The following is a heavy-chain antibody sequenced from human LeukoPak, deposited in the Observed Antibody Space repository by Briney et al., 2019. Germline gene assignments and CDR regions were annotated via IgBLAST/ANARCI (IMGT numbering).Heavy chain of an antibody. CDR1: GFTFSSYW. CDR2: INSDGSST. D-gene: IGHD6-19*01. V-gene: IGHV3-74*01. Sequence: QPGGSLRLSCAASGFTFSSYWMHWVRQAPGKGLVWVSRINSDGSSTSYADSVKGRFTISRDNAKNTLYLQMNSLRAEDTAVYYCARSGGSGWYGDFDYCGQGTLVTVSS. J-gene: IGHJ4*02. CDR3: ARSGGSGWYGDFDY.